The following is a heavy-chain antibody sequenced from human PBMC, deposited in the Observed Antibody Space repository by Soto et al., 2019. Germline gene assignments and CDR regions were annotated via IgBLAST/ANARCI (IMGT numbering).Heavy chain of an antibody. CDR2: INTGGCSV. V-gene: IGHV3-11*01. D-gene: IGHD2-8*01. CDR1: GFAFSDYY. J-gene: IGHJ3*02. CDR3: AGYQRSSNGDTCYRNCAFEK. Sequence: QVQLVESGGGLVQPGGSLRLSCAASGFAFSDYYMTWIRQAPGKGLEWISNINTGGCSVYYADSLKGRFTISRYNAKSPQYLQMISLRAEDTAVYYCAGYQRSSNGDTCYRNCAFEKWGQGTMVTVSS.